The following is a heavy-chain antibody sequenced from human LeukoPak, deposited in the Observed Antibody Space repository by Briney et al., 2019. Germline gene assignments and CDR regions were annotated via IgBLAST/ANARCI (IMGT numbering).Heavy chain of an antibody. Sequence: PGRSLRLSCAASGFTFSSYGMHWVRQAPGKGLEWVAVISYDGSNKYYADSVKGRFTISRDNSKNTLYLQMNSLRAEDTAVYYCAKDGGPDAFDIWGRGTMVTVSS. D-gene: IGHD3-16*01. CDR2: ISYDGSNK. J-gene: IGHJ3*02. CDR1: GFTFSSYG. CDR3: AKDGGPDAFDI. V-gene: IGHV3-30*18.